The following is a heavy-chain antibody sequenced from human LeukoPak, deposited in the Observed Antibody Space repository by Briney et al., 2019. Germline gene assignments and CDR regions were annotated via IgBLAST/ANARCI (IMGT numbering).Heavy chain of an antibody. J-gene: IGHJ3*02. CDR1: GFTVSSNY. CDR2: IYSGGST. CDR3: ASAVVTATSDAFDI. Sequence: PGGSLRLSCAASGFTVSSNYMSWVRQAPGKGLEWVSVIYSGGSTYYADSVKGRFTISRDNSKNTLYLQMNSLRAEDTAVYYCASAVVTATSDAFDIWGQGTMVTVSS. D-gene: IGHD2-21*02. V-gene: IGHV3-53*01.